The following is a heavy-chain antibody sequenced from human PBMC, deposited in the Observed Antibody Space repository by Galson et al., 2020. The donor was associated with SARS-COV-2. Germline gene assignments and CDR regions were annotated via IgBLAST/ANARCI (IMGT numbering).Heavy chain of an antibody. J-gene: IGHJ4*02. V-gene: IGHV3-9*01. CDR1: GFTFDDYA. CDR3: AKDVSPFRSFFDS. Sequence: GGTLRPSGAVSGFTFDDYAMHWVRQAPGKGLEWVSGISWTSDTIAYADTVKGRFTISRYNAKNSLYLQMNSLRPEATAVYYCAKDVSPFRSFFDSWGQRTLVTVAS. D-gene: IGHD1-26*01. CDR2: ISWTSDTI.